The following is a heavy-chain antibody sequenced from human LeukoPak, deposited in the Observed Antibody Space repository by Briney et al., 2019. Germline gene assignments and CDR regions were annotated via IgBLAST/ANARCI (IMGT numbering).Heavy chain of an antibody. Sequence: PGGSLRLSCAASGFTFSSYAMSWVRQAPGKGLEWVSAISGSGGSTYYADSVKGRFTISRDNSKNTLYLQMNSLRAEDTAVYYCAKDLGYSSSWAYFDYWGQGTLVTVSS. J-gene: IGHJ4*02. CDR3: AKDLGYSSSWAYFDY. D-gene: IGHD6-13*01. CDR2: ISGSGGST. CDR1: GFTFSSYA. V-gene: IGHV3-23*01.